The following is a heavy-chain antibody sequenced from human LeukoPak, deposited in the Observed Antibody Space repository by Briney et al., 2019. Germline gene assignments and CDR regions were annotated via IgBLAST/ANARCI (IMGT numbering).Heavy chain of an antibody. J-gene: IGHJ4*02. V-gene: IGHV1-69*13. CDR1: GGTFSSYA. D-gene: IGHD6-6*01. Sequence: ASVKVSCKASGGTFSSYAISLVRQAPGQGLQWMGGIIPIFGTANYAQKFQGRVTITADESTSTAYMELSSLRSEDTAVYYCAREGGSSYRWSSLDYWGQGTLVTVSS. CDR2: IIPIFGTA. CDR3: AREGGSSYRWSSLDY.